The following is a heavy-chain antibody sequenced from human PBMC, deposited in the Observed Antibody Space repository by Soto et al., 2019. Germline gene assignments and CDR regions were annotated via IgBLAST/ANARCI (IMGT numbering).Heavy chain of an antibody. J-gene: IGHJ4*02. D-gene: IGHD3-22*01. CDR1: GFTFSSYA. CDR2: ISYGGGTT. CDR3: AKNPGYYYDSTGYHFDY. V-gene: IGHV3-23*01. Sequence: GSLRLSCAASGFTFSSYAMGWVRQAPGKGLEWVSAISYGGGTTYYADSVKGRFTISRDNSKNTLYLQMNSLRAEDTAVYYCAKNPGYYYDSTGYHFDYWGQGTLLTVSS.